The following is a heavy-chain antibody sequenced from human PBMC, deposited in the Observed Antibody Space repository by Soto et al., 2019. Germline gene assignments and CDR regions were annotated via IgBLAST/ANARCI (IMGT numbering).Heavy chain of an antibody. CDR1: GGSVNNNY. D-gene: IGHD3-10*01. CDR2: IFSSGGT. Sequence: SETLSLTCTVSGGSVNNNYWSWIRQPPGRGLEWIGYIFSSGGTNYNPSLETRVAISVDTSKNQLSLKLRSVTAADTAVYYCARGGDNSPWYYSLWGQGPLVTVSS. J-gene: IGHJ4*02. V-gene: IGHV4-59*02. CDR3: ARGGDNSPWYYSL.